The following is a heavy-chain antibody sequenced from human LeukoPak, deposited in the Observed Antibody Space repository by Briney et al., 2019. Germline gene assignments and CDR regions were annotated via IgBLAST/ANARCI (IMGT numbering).Heavy chain of an antibody. V-gene: IGHV3-23*01. J-gene: IGHJ4*02. CDR1: GFTFSSYA. D-gene: IGHD3-9*01. CDR2: FSGGDGST. Sequence: GGSLRPSCAASGFTFSSYAMSWVRQAPGKGLEWVSGFSGGDGSTSYADSVKGRFTISRDNSKNTLYLQMNSLRAEDTAVYYCAKDATASPYFHWFDNWGQGTQVIVSS. CDR3: AKDATASPYFHWFDN.